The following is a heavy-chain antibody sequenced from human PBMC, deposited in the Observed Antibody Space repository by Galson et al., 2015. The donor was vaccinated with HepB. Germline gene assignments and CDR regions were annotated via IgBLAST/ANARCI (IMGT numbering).Heavy chain of an antibody. CDR3: ARPRYSAYDYEAFDM. CDR2: MSLNGSHT. Sequence: SLRLSCAASGFNFSDSAMHWVRQAPGTGLEWVAGMSLNGSHTYYADSVKGRFSISRDNSKKTLHLQLNSLRPDDTALYYCARPRYSAYDYEAFDMWGQGTMVTVSS. J-gene: IGHJ3*02. D-gene: IGHD5-12*01. V-gene: IGHV3-30*04. CDR1: GFNFSDSA.